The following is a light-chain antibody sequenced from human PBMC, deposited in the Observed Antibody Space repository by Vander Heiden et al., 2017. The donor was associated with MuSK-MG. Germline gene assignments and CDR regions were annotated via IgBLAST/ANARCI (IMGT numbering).Light chain of an antibody. CDR2: TAS. Sequence: DIQMTQSPSSPSASAGESVSITCRASETIGKYVNWYQQKPGEAPNLLIYTASSLQTGVPSRFSGSGSGTDFTLTISGLQREDFATYFCQQSDRTPYTFGQGTRLEIK. CDR3: QQSDRTPYT. CDR1: ETIGKY. J-gene: IGKJ2*01. V-gene: IGKV1-39*01.